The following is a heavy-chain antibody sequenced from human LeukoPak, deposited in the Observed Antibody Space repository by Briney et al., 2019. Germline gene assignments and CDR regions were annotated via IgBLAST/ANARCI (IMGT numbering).Heavy chain of an antibody. CDR3: AGGEWELGYYMDV. D-gene: IGHD1-26*01. V-gene: IGHV4-59*01. Sequence: SETLSLTCTVSGGSISSYYWNWIRQPPGKRLEWIGYIYYSGSTDYNPSLKSPVTISVDTSENQFSLKLSSVTAADTAVYYCAGGEWELGYYMDVWGKGTTVTISS. J-gene: IGHJ6*03. CDR1: GGSISSYY. CDR2: IYYSGST.